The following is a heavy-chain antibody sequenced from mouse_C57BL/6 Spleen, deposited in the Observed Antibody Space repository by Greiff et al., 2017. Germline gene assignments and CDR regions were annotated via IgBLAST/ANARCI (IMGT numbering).Heavy chain of an antibody. D-gene: IGHD1-1*01. V-gene: IGHV1-42*01. J-gene: IGHJ2*01. Sequence: EVQLQESGPELVKPGASVKISCKASGYSFTGYYMNWVKQSPEKSLEWIGEINPSTGGTTYNQKFKAKATLTVDKSSSTAYMQLKSLTSADSAVYYCAKQEGSGSSYDDYWGQGTTLTVSS. CDR1: GYSFTGYY. CDR3: AKQEGSGSSYDDY. CDR2: INPSTGGT.